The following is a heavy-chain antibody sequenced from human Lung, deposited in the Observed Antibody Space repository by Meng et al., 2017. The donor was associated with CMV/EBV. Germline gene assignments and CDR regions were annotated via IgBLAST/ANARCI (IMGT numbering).Heavy chain of an antibody. D-gene: IGHD7-27*01. V-gene: IGHV1-2*06. Sequence: VQRVQSGAEVKKPGASVKVSCKASGYTFTGYYMHWRRQAPGQGLEWVGRITPSSGGTTYAQKFQGRVTMTRDTSISTAYMELSSLRSDDAAIYYCVRANLGSANYWGQGTLVTVSS. CDR1: GYTFTGYY. CDR3: VRANLGSANY. J-gene: IGHJ4*02. CDR2: ITPSSGGT.